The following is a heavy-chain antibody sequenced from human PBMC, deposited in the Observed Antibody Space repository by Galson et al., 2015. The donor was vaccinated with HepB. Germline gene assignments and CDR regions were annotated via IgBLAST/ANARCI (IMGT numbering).Heavy chain of an antibody. CDR1: TFIFSTYS. CDR2: ISSSSTTI. D-gene: IGHD5-12*01. J-gene: IGHJ4*02. Sequence: SLRLSCAASTFIFSTYSMNWVRRAPGKGLEWVSYISSSSTTIYYADSVQGRFTITRDNAKNSLLLQMNSLRAEDTALYYCVFLRGYDLEPLDYWGQGTLVTVSS. V-gene: IGHV3-48*04. CDR3: VFLRGYDLEPLDY.